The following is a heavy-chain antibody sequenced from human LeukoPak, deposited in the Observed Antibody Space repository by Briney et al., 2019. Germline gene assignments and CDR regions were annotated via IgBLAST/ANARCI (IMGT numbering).Heavy chain of an antibody. CDR3: ARGACSGGSCYYGDFDI. V-gene: IGHV4-59*01. CDR2: IYYSGST. CDR1: GGSISSYY. J-gene: IGHJ3*02. D-gene: IGHD2-15*01. Sequence: SETLSLTCTVSGGSISSYYWSWIRQPPGKGLEWIGYIYYSGSTNYDPSLKGRVTISVDTSKNQFSLKMSSVTDADTGVYYSARGACSGGSCYYGDFDIWGQGKMATVSS.